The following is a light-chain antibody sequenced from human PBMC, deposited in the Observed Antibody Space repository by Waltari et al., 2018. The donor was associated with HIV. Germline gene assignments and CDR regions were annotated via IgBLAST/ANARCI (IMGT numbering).Light chain of an antibody. V-gene: IGLV2-11*01. Sequence: QSALTQPRSVSGSPGQSLIISCTGTSSAVGGYDYISWYQQHPGKVPKLIIYDVNKRPSGVPDRFSASKSGNTASLTISGLQAEDEADYYCCSYVETYILIFGGGTKVTVL. CDR3: CSYVETYILI. J-gene: IGLJ2*01. CDR2: DVN. CDR1: SSAVGGYDY.